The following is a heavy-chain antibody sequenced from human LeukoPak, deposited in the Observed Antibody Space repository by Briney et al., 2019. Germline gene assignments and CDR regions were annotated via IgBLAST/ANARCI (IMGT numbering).Heavy chain of an antibody. Sequence: SETLSLTCSVSGGSVSSRNYHWSWIRQPPGKGLEWIAYIYYSGSTNYNPSLKSRVTISVDTSKNQFSLKLSSVTAADTAVYYCARMYYYDNSFDYWGQGTLVTVSS. V-gene: IGHV4-61*01. D-gene: IGHD3-22*01. CDR2: IYYSGST. CDR1: GGSVSSRNYH. CDR3: ARMYYYDNSFDY. J-gene: IGHJ4*02.